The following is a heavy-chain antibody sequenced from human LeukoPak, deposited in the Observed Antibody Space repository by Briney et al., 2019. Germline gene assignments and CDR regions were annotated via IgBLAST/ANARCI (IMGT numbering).Heavy chain of an antibody. Sequence: PGGSLRLSCSASGFTFSIYAMHWVRQAPGKGLEYVSVISTNGGSTYYADSVKGRFTISRDNSKNTLYLQMSSLRADDTAVYYCVKPRSGLVREKVFDYWGQGTLVTVSS. CDR3: VKPRSGLVREKVFDY. CDR1: GFTFSIYA. CDR2: ISTNGGST. J-gene: IGHJ4*02. V-gene: IGHV3-64D*09. D-gene: IGHD6-19*01.